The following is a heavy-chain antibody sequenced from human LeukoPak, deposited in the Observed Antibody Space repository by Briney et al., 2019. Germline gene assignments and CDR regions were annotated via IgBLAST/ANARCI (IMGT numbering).Heavy chain of an antibody. CDR1: GGSFSGYY. CDR2: INHSGSN. CDR3: ARGPRRYGSGCFDY. J-gene: IGHJ4*02. D-gene: IGHD6-19*01. V-gene: IGHV4-34*01. Sequence: SETLSLTCAVYGGSFSGYYWSWIRQPPGKGLEWIGEINHSGSNNYNPSLKSRVPIPVDTSKNQFSLKLSSVTAADTAVYYYARGPRRYGSGCFDYWGQGTLVTVSS.